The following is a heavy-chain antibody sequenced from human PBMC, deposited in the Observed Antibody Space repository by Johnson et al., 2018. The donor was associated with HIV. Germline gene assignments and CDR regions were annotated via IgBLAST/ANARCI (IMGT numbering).Heavy chain of an antibody. CDR2: LNWNGGST. D-gene: IGHD3-10*01. Sequence: LVESGGGVVQPGRSLRLSCAASGFTFSSYAMHWVRQAPGKGLEWVSGLNWNGGSTGYADSVKGRFTISRDNAKNSLYLQMNSLRAEDTALYYCARGGLLWLRELSSLNDAFDIWGQGTMVTVSS. CDR3: ARGGLLWLRELSSLNDAFDI. V-gene: IGHV3-20*04. J-gene: IGHJ3*02. CDR1: GFTFSSYA.